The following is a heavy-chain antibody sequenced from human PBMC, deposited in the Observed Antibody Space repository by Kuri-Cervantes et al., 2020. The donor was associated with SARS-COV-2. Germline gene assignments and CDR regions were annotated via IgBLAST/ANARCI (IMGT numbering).Heavy chain of an antibody. D-gene: IGHD4-17*01. J-gene: IGHJ5*02. Sequence: ESLKISCTVSGGSVSSGSYYWSWIRQPPGKGLEWIGEINHSGSTNYNPSLKSRVTISVDTSKNQFSLKLSSVTAADTAVYYCARVLKTTVTTSQFDPWGQGTLVTVSS. CDR2: INHSGST. CDR1: GGSVSSGSYY. CDR3: ARVLKTTVTTSQFDP. V-gene: IGHV4-61*01.